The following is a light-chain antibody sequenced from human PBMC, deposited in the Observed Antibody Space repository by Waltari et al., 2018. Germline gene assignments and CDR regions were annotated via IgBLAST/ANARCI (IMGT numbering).Light chain of an antibody. CDR2: LGS. CDR1: LALLHSEGHIL. V-gene: IGKV2-28*01. Sequence: DIVLTQSPLSLPVTPGAPASLPCRSSLALLHSEGHILLDWYLQKPGQSPQLLIYLGSHRASGVPDRFSGSGSGTDFTLEISRVEAEDVGVYFCMQGLQTPTFGQGTRL. CDR3: MQGLQTPT. J-gene: IGKJ5*01.